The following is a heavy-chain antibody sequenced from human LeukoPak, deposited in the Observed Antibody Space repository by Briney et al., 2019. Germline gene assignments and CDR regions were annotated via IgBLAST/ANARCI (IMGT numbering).Heavy chain of an antibody. V-gene: IGHV4-39*07. CDR3: AREGASTDYYDSSGYYYYFDY. Sequence: SETLSLTCTVSGGSISSSSYYWGWIRQPPGKGLEWIGSIYYSGSTYYNPSLKSRVTISVDTSKNQFSLKLSSVTAADTAVYYCAREGASTDYYDSSGYYYYFDYWGQGTLVTVSS. J-gene: IGHJ4*02. D-gene: IGHD3-22*01. CDR1: GGSISSSSYY. CDR2: IYYSGST.